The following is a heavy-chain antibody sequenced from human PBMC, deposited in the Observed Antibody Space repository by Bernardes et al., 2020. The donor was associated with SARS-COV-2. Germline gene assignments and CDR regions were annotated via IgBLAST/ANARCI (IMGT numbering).Heavy chain of an antibody. CDR3: ARDCSGGNCDSRKGYYFDS. Sequence: GGSLRLSCAVSGFDFSGFAMSWVRQAPGKGLEWVSAISGSATNTYYADSAKGRFTISRDNSKNTLYLQMSSLSADDTAVYYCARDCSGGNCDSRKGYYFDSWGQGTHVTVSS. V-gene: IGHV3-23*01. CDR2: ISGSATNT. D-gene: IGHD2-15*01. CDR1: GFDFSGFA. J-gene: IGHJ4*02.